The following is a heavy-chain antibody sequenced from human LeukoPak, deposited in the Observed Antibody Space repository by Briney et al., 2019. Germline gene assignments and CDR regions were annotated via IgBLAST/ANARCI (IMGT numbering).Heavy chain of an antibody. J-gene: IGHJ3*02. CDR2: IIPIFGTA. CDR3: ARPRDSYNYDAFDI. D-gene: IGHD5-24*01. CDR1: GGTFSSYA. Sequence: GSSVKVSCKASGGTFSSYAISWVRQAPGQGLEWMGGIIPIFGTANYAQKFQGRVTITADKSTSTAYMELSSLRSEDTAVYYCARPRDSYNYDAFDIWGQGTMVTVSS. V-gene: IGHV1-69*06.